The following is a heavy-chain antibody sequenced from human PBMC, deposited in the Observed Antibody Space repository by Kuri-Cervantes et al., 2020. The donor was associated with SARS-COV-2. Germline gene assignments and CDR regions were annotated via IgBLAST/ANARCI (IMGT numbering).Heavy chain of an antibody. J-gene: IGHJ5*02. CDR3: ARHGVGGLNWFDP. Sequence: GSLRLSCTVSGGSISSSSYYWGWIRQPPGKGLERIGSIYYSGSTYYNPSLKSRVTISVDTSKNQFSLKLSSVTAADTAVYYCARHGVGGLNWFDPWGQGTLVTVSS. CDR2: IYYSGST. CDR1: GGSISSSSYY. V-gene: IGHV4-39*01. D-gene: IGHD3-16*01.